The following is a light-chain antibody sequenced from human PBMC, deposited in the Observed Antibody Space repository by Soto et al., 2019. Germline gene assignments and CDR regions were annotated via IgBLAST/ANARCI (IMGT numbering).Light chain of an antibody. CDR1: QSISTW. CDR3: QHLET. CDR2: KAS. Sequence: DTQMTQSPSTLSASVGDRVTITCRASQSISTWLAWYQQKPGKAPKLLIYKASSLESGVPSRFSGRGSGTEFTLTISSLQPDDFATYYCQHLETFGQGTKVEIK. V-gene: IGKV1-5*03. J-gene: IGKJ1*01.